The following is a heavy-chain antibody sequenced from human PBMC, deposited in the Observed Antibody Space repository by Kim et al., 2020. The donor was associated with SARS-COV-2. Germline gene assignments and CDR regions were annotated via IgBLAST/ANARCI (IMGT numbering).Heavy chain of an antibody. CDR2: TYYRSKWYN. Sequence: SQTLSLTCAISGDSVSSNSAAWNWIRQSPSRGLEWLGRTYYRSKWYNDYAVSVKSRITINPDTSKNQFSLQLNSVTPEDTAVYYCAAEYYDSSGYYYSSAGRFDPWGQGTLVTVSS. D-gene: IGHD3-22*01. V-gene: IGHV6-1*01. CDR1: GDSVSSNSAA. CDR3: AAEYYDSSGYYYSSAGRFDP. J-gene: IGHJ5*02.